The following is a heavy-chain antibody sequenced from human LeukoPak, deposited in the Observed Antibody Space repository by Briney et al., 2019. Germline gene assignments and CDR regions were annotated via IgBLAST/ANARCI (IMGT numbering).Heavy chain of an antibody. CDR2: IIRSSRYI. J-gene: IGHJ5*02. Sequence: GGSLRLSHAASGFTLSSYSVNCARPARGERREWVSSIIRSSRYIYPAASVKGRYTISRDKATDSLHLHLYNLRAEDTVVYCLARGLYYYDCSGYYDGAPHWYDPWGQGTLVTVSS. CDR3: ARGLYYYDCSGYYDGAPHWYDP. V-gene: IGHV3-21*01. D-gene: IGHD3-22*01. CDR1: GFTLSSYS.